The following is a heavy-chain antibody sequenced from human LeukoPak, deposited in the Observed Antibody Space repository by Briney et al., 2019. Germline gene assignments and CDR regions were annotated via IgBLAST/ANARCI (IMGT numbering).Heavy chain of an antibody. V-gene: IGHV3-23*01. J-gene: IGHJ4*02. Sequence: GGSLRLSCAASGFTFSFYAMSWVRQAPEKGLEWVSSISGSGDNTYYADSAKGRFTISRDNSKNTLYLQMNSLRAEDTAVYYCSKWKAIVLVPEARSPIDYWGQGTLVTVSS. CDR2: ISGSGDNT. CDR3: SKWKAIVLVPEARSPIDY. CDR1: GFTFSFYA. D-gene: IGHD2-2*01.